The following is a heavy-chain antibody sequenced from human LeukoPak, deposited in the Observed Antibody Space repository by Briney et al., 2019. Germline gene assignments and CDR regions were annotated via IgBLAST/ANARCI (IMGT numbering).Heavy chain of an antibody. V-gene: IGHV3-23*01. CDR1: GFTFSSHA. Sequence: PGGSLRLSCAASGFTFSSHAMSWVRQAPGKGLEWVSAISGSGGSTYYADSVKGRFTFSRDNSKNTLYLQMNSLRAEDTAVYYCAKAGRLQYGDYVAFDYWGQGTLVTVSS. J-gene: IGHJ4*02. D-gene: IGHD4-17*01. CDR3: AKAGRLQYGDYVAFDY. CDR2: ISGSGGST.